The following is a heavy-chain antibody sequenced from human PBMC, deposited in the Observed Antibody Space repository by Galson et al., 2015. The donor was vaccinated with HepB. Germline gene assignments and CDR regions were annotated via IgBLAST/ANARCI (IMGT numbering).Heavy chain of an antibody. V-gene: IGHV2-5*02. CDR2: IYWDDDK. CDR3: AHRQYSRGVLRFLDVWFVP. CDR1: GFSLSTSGVG. Sequence: ALVKPTQTLTLTCTFSGFSLSTSGVGVGWIRQPPGKALEWLALIYWDDDKRYSPSLKGRLTITKDTSKNQVVLTMTNMDPVDTATYYCAHRQYSRGVLRFLDVWFVPWGQGTLVTVSS. D-gene: IGHD3-3*01. J-gene: IGHJ5*02.